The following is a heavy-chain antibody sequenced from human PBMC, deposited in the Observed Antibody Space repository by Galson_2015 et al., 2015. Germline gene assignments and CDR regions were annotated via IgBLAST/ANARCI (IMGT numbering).Heavy chain of an antibody. D-gene: IGHD3-3*01. Sequence: SETLSLTCTVSGGSISSGNYYWGWIRQPPGKGLEWIASMYYSGSTYYNPSLKSRVTISVDTSKNKFSLDLSSVTAADTAVYYCVRPPNTKLDGFDVWGQGTMVTVTS. CDR3: VRPPNTKLDGFDV. V-gene: IGHV4-39*01. J-gene: IGHJ3*01. CDR1: GGSISSGNYY. CDR2: MYYSGST.